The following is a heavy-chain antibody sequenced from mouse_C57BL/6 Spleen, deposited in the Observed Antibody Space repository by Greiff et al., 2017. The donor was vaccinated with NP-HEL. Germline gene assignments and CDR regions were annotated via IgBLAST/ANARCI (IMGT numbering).Heavy chain of an antibody. CDR3: ARWGTTVVAGVDY. D-gene: IGHD1-1*01. CDR2: IYPGSGNT. CDR1: GYTFTDYY. Sequence: QVQLQQSGAELVRPGASVKLSCKASGYTFTDYYINWVKQRPGQGLEWIARIYPGSGNTYYNEKFKGKATLTAEKSSSTAYMQLSSLTSEDSAVYFCARWGTTVVAGVDYWGQGTSVTVSS. V-gene: IGHV1-76*01. J-gene: IGHJ4*01.